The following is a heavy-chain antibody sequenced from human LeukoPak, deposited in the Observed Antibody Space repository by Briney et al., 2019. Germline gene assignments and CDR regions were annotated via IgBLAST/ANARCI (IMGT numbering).Heavy chain of an antibody. Sequence: PGGSLRLSCVASGFIFSDYYMIWIRQAPGKGLEWISYITGSGSNIYHADSVKGRFTISRDNAKSSLYLQMNSLRAEDTAVYYCAKDSSGDLGGQGTLVTVSS. CDR3: AKDSSGDL. CDR2: ITGSGSNI. D-gene: IGHD3-10*01. V-gene: IGHV3-11*01. CDR1: GFIFSDYY. J-gene: IGHJ4*02.